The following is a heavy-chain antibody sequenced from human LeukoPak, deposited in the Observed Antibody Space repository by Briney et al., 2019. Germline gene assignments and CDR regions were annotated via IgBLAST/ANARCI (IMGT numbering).Heavy chain of an antibody. CDR1: GGSISSGGYY. Sequence: SETLSLTCTVSGGSISSGGYYWSWIRQPPGKGLEWIGYIYHSGSTYYNPSLKSRVTISVDRSKNQFSLKLSSVTAADTAVYYCAAERDIVVVPAAIGFDYWGQGTLVTVSS. J-gene: IGHJ4*02. CDR3: AAERDIVVVPAAIGFDY. CDR2: IYHSGST. V-gene: IGHV4-30-2*01. D-gene: IGHD2-2*02.